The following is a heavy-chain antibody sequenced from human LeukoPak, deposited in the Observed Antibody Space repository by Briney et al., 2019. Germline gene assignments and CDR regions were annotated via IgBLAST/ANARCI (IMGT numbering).Heavy chain of an antibody. Sequence: PGGSLRLSCAASGFTFSSYGMSWVRQAPGKGLEWVSAISGSGGSTYYADSVKGRFTISRDNSKNTLYLQMNSLRAEDTAVYYCAKDLRNAYYYYYYMDVWGKGTTVTISS. CDR1: GFTFSSYG. V-gene: IGHV3-23*01. J-gene: IGHJ6*03. CDR2: ISGSGGST. CDR3: AKDLRNAYYYYYYMDV.